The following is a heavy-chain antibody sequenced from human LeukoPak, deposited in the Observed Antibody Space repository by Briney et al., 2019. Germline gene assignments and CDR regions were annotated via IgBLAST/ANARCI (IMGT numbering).Heavy chain of an antibody. CDR1: GFTFSTYG. Sequence: GGSLRLSCAASGFTFSTYGMHWVRQAPGKGLEWVAIISYGGTNKYYADSVKGRFTISRDNSKSTLYLQMYSLRAEDTAVYYCARDKGSFDFDYWGQGTLVTVSS. CDR2: ISYGGTNK. V-gene: IGHV3-30*03. J-gene: IGHJ4*02. D-gene: IGHD1-26*01. CDR3: ARDKGSFDFDY.